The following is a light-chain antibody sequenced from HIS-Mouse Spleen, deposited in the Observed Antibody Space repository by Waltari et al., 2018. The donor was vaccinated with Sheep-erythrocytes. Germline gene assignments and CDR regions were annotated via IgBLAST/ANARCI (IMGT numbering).Light chain of an antibody. J-gene: IGLJ1*01. V-gene: IGLV2-11*01. CDR3: CSYAGSYNHV. CDR1: SSDVCGYHY. Sequence: QSALTQPRSVSGSPGQSVPIPCTGTSSDVCGYHYVPWYQQHPGKAPKLMLYDVSKRPSGVPDRFSGSKSGNTASLTISGLQAEDEADYYCCSYAGSYNHVFATGTKVTVL. CDR2: DVS.